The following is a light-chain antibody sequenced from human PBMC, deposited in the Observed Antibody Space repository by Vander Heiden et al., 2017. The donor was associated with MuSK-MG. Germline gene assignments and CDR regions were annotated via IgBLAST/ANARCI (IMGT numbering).Light chain of an antibody. Sequence: QSALPPPPSLSATPGPSVTISCPGTSSAVGAYNSVPCSQQQPVKAPKLMIYDVTERPSGVPDRCSGSKSGNTASLTISGLQAEDEADYYCCSYVGNHRPDVFGTGTMVTVL. J-gene: IGLJ1*01. CDR1: SSAVGAYNS. CDR2: DVT. CDR3: CSYVGNHRPDV. V-gene: IGLV2-11*01.